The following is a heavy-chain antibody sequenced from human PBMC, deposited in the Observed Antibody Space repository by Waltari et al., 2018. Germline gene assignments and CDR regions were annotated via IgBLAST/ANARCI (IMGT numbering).Heavy chain of an antibody. V-gene: IGHV3-21*01. CDR2: ISPTSEYI. CDR3: ARSLPGGGVSAARAADC. J-gene: IGHJ4*02. CDR1: GFIVRSVL. Sequence: EVQLVDSGGGLVKPGGALTRPCSASGFIVRSVLWPGVRQAPGKGLDWVSSISPTSEYIYYADSVKGRFTISRDNAENSLYLQMDSLRAEDTAVYYCARSLPGGGVSAARAADCWGQGTLVTVSS. D-gene: IGHD2-2*01.